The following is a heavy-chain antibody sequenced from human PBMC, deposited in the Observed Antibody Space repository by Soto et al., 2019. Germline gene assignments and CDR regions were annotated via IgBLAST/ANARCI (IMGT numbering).Heavy chain of an antibody. CDR2: INPNSGGT. CDR3: ARESPHYYYMDV. V-gene: IGHV1-2*04. CDR1: GYTFTGYY. Sequence: GASVKVSCKASGYTFTGYYMHWVRQAPGQGLEWMGWINPNSGGTNYAQKFQGWVTMTRDTSISTAYMELSRLRSDDTAVYYCARESPHYYYMDVWGKGTTVTVSS. J-gene: IGHJ6*03.